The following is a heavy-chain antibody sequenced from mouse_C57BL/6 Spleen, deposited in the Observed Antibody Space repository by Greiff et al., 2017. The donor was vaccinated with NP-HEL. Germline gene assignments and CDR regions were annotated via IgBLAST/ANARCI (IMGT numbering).Heavy chain of an antibody. CDR2: IDPSDSYT. CDR3: AHYDYDGGFDY. V-gene: IGHV1-69*01. Sequence: VQLQQPGAELVMPGASVKLSCKASGYTFTSYWMHWVKQRPGQGLEWIGEIDPSDSYTNYNQKFKGKSTLTVDKSSSTAYMQLSSLTSEDSAVYYCAHYDYDGGFDYWGQGTTLTVSS. D-gene: IGHD2-4*01. CDR1: GYTFTSYW. J-gene: IGHJ2*01.